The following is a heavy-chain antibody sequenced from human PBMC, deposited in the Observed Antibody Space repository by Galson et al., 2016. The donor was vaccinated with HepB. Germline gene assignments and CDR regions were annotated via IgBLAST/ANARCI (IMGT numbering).Heavy chain of an antibody. J-gene: IGHJ4*02. Sequence: SVKVSCKASGYTFTDYYIHWVRQAPGQGLEWMGWINPSSGGTKYVQKFPGRVTMTGDTSKNTAYMELTRVRSDDTAVYYCSRHHQRSGSGSYHSDFDYWGQGTLVTVAS. D-gene: IGHD3-10*01. V-gene: IGHV1-2*02. CDR1: GYTFTDYY. CDR2: INPSSGGT. CDR3: SRHHQRSGSGSYHSDFDY.